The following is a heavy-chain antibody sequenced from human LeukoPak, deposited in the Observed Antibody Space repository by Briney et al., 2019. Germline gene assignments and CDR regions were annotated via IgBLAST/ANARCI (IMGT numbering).Heavy chain of an antibody. V-gene: IGHV5-51*01. CDR1: GYSFTSYW. D-gene: IGHD3-22*01. Sequence: GESLKISCKGSGYSFTSYWIGWVRQMPGKGLEWMGIIYPGDSDTRYSPSFQGQVTISADKSISTAYLQWSSLKASDTAMYYCARDRGYDSSGYYYGYDAFDIWGQGTMVTVSS. J-gene: IGHJ3*02. CDR3: ARDRGYDSSGYYYGYDAFDI. CDR2: IYPGDSDT.